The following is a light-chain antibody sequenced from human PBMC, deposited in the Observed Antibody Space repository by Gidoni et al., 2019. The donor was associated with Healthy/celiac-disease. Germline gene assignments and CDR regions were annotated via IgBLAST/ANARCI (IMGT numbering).Light chain of an antibody. V-gene: IGKV3-15*01. CDR2: GAS. Sequence: EIVMTQSPATLSVSPGERATLSQAPSLLIYGASTRATGIPARFSGSGSGTEFTLTISSLQSEDFAVSYCQQYNNWPPITFGQGTRLEIK. J-gene: IGKJ5*01. CDR3: QQYNNWPPIT.